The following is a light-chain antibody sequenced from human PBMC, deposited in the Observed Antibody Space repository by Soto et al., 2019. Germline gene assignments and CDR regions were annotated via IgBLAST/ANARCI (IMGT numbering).Light chain of an antibody. CDR3: SSYTSSSPWV. Sequence: QSVLTQPASVSGSPGQSITISCTGTSSDVGGYNYVSWYQQHPGKAPKLMIYEVSNRPSGVSNRFSGSKSGNTASLTISGLQAEDEADYYCSSYTSSSPWVFGGGPKLTVL. CDR2: EVS. CDR1: SSDVGGYNY. J-gene: IGLJ3*02. V-gene: IGLV2-14*01.